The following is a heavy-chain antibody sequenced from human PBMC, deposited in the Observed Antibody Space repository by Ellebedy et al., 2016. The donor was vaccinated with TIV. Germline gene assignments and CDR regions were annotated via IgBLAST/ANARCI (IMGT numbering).Heavy chain of an antibody. CDR3: ARGSCSGGSCYGDYYYGMDV. J-gene: IGHJ6*02. D-gene: IGHD2-15*01. Sequence: GGSLRLSXAASGFTFSSYAMHWVRQAPGKGLEWVAVISYDGSNKYYADSVKGRFTISRDNSKNTLYLQMNSLRAEDTAVYYCARGSCSGGSCYGDYYYGMDVWGQGTTVTVSS. CDR1: GFTFSSYA. CDR2: ISYDGSNK. V-gene: IGHV3-30-3*01.